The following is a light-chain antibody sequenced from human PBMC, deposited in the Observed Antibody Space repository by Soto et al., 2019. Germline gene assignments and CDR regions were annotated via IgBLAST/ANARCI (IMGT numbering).Light chain of an antibody. V-gene: IGKV1-9*01. J-gene: IGKJ1*01. CDR3: QQDFVYPRT. Sequence: IQLTQSPSSLSASVGDSVTITCRASQDISIYLAWYQQKPGKAPNLLIYAASSLQSGVPSRFSGRGSGTDFTLTIYSLQAEDFATYYCQQDFVYPRTFGQGTKVDIK. CDR2: AAS. CDR1: QDISIY.